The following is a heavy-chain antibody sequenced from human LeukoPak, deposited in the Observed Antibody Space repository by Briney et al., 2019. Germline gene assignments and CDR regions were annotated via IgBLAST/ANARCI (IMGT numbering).Heavy chain of an antibody. D-gene: IGHD3-22*01. CDR3: ARHDTHDSSGYYPLDY. V-gene: IGHV4-59*08. J-gene: IGHJ4*02. CDR2: IYYSGST. CDR1: GGSISGYY. Sequence: SETLSLTCTVSGGSISGYYWSWIRQPPGKGLEWIGYIYYSGSTNYNPSLKSRVTISVDTSKNQFSLKLSSVAAADTAVYYCARHDTHDSSGYYPLDYWGQGTLVTVFS.